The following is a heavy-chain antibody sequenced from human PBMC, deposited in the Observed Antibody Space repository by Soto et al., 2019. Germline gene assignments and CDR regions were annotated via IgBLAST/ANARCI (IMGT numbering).Heavy chain of an antibody. J-gene: IGHJ6*03. Sequence: GGSLRLSCAASGFTLTSNAMTWVRQAPGKGLEWVSTISGYYASTYYADSVRGRFTISKDNSKNALYLQMNSLRADDTAVYYCAKRAPASYYMDVWGKGTTVTVS. D-gene: IGHD2-15*01. CDR1: GFTLTSNA. V-gene: IGHV3-23*01. CDR3: AKRAPASYYMDV. CDR2: ISGYYAST.